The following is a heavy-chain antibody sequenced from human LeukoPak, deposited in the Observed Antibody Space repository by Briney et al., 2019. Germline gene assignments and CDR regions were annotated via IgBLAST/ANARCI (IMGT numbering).Heavy chain of an antibody. CDR2: LNSNGGAT. V-gene: IGHV3-23*01. J-gene: IGHJ4*02. Sequence: GGSLRLSCAASGFTFGSYAMSWVRQAPGKGLEWVSSLNSNGGATYYSDSVKGRFTSSRDNSRNTLYLQMHSLRAEDTAVYYCAKATYSGSFPYFDYWGQGTLVTVSS. D-gene: IGHD1-26*01. CDR1: GFTFGSYA. CDR3: AKATYSGSFPYFDY.